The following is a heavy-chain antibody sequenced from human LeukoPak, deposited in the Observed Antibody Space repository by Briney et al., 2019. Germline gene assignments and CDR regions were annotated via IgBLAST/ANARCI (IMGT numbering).Heavy chain of an antibody. CDR1: GRSISSSSYY. CDR3: ARQKLRRDGYQPRADYFDY. J-gene: IGHJ4*02. CDR2: IYYSGSI. V-gene: IGHV4-39*01. Sequence: PSETLSLTCTVCGRSISSSSYYGVWIRQPPGKGLEWIGSIYYSGSIYYNPSLKSRVTISVDTSTNPFSLKMRSVTAAETAVYYCARQKLRRDGYQPRADYFDYWGQGTLVTVS. D-gene: IGHD5-24*01.